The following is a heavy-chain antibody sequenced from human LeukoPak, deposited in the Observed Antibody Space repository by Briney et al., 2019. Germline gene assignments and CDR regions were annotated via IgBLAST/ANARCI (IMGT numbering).Heavy chain of an antibody. D-gene: IGHD2-15*01. CDR1: EFTFSLYT. J-gene: IGHJ3*01. Sequence: TGGSLRLSCAASEFTFSLYTMNWVRQAPGKGLEWVSSMSDSRSNIYYADSVKGRFTISRDNAKNSLYLQMHSLRAEDTAVYYCARGQYCSGGTCYVNDAFDVWGQGTMVTVSS. CDR2: MSDSRSNI. CDR3: ARGQYCSGGTCYVNDAFDV. V-gene: IGHV3-21*01.